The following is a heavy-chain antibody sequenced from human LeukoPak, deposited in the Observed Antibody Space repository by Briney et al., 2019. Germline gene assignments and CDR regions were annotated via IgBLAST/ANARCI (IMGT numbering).Heavy chain of an antibody. Sequence: GGSLRLSCAASGFTFNFYAMTWVRQAPGKGLEWLSTVSSSGSSTYYASSVKGRFTISRDNSKNTLYLQMNSLRAEDTAVYYCAKEDVLGGDSSPSRPLDYWGQGTLVTVSS. J-gene: IGHJ4*02. D-gene: IGHD3-16*01. V-gene: IGHV3-23*01. CDR1: GFTFNFYA. CDR3: AKEDVLGGDSSPSRPLDY. CDR2: VSSSGSST.